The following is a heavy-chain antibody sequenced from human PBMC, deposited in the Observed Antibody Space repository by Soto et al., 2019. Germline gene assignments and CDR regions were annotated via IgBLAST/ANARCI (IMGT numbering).Heavy chain of an antibody. D-gene: IGHD2-8*01. CDR1: GYSFTTYG. J-gene: IGHJ6*02. V-gene: IGHV1-18*01. CDR2: ISGYNGDT. Sequence: QGLLVQSGAEVKQPGASVKVSCKASGYSFTTYGISWGRQAPGQGLEWMGWISGYNGDTNNAQKFQHRVTVTIHRSSTTAYLELRSVTSDDTAVYYCAKNGHPPYYAHGMDVWGQGPTVPVSS. CDR3: AKNGHPPYYAHGMDV.